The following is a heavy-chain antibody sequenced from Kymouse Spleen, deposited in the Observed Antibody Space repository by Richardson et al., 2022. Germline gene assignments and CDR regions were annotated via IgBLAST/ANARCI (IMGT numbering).Heavy chain of an antibody. CDR1: GFTFSSYW. CDR2: INSDGSST. J-gene: IGHJ4*02. CDR3: ARDWGSLRFLEWLPLDY. Sequence: EVQLVESGGGLVQPGGSLRLSCAASGFTFSSYWMHWVRQAPGKGLVWVSRINSDGSSTSYADSVKGRFTISRDNAKNTLYLQMNSLRAEDTAVYYCARDWGSLRFLEWLPLDYWGQGTLVTVSS. D-gene: IGHD3-3*01. V-gene: IGHV3-74*01.